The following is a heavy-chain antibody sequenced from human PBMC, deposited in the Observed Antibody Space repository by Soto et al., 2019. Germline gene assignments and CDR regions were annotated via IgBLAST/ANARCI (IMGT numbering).Heavy chain of an antibody. J-gene: IGHJ4*02. V-gene: IGHV3-30-3*01. Sequence: GGSLRLSCAASGFTFSSYAMHWVRQAPGKGLEWVAVISYDGSNKYYADSVKGRFTISRDNSKNTLYLQMNSLRAEDTAVYYCASPAKVQWLVYYFDYWGQGTLVTVSS. D-gene: IGHD6-19*01. CDR1: GFTFSSYA. CDR2: ISYDGSNK. CDR3: ASPAKVQWLVYYFDY.